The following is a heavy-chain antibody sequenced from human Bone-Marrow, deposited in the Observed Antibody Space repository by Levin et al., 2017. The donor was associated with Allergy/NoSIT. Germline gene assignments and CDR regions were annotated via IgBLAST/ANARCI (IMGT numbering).Heavy chain of an antibody. J-gene: IGHJ4*02. CDR3: ARHNDYYGLGYFNELDY. CDR2: IYPGDSDT. D-gene: IGHD3-10*01. V-gene: IGHV5-51*01. Sequence: KVSCKASGYTFNSYWIAWVRQLPGEGLEWMGIIYPGDSDTRYRPSLQGQVTLSVDKSTNTAYLQWSSLKASDTVMYFCARHNDYYGLGYFNELDYWGQGTLVTVSS. CDR1: GYTFNSYW.